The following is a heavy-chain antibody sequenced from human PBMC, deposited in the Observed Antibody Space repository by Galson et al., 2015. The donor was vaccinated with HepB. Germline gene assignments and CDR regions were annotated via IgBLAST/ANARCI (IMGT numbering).Heavy chain of an antibody. CDR1: GFTFSSYA. J-gene: IGHJ3*02. CDR3: ARQDHKWLKAFDI. D-gene: IGHD3-22*01. CDR2: ISYDGSNK. V-gene: IGHV3-30*14. Sequence: SLRLSCAASGFTFSSYAMHWVRQAPGKGLEWVAVISYDGSNKYYADSVKGRFTISRDNSKNTLYLQMNSLRAEDTAVYYCARQDHKWLKAFDIWGQGTMVTVSS.